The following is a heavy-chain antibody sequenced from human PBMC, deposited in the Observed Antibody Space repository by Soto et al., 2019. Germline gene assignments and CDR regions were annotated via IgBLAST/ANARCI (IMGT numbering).Heavy chain of an antibody. CDR1: GFTFSSYS. J-gene: IGHJ6*02. V-gene: IGHV3-21*01. CDR2: ISSSSSYI. CDR3: VRDENYYYGMDV. Sequence: EVQLVESGGGLVKPGGSLRLSCAASGFTFSSYSMNWVRQALGKGLEWVSSISSSSSYIYYADSVKGRFTISRDNAKNSLYLQMNSLRAEDTAVYYCVRDENYYYGMDVWGQGTTVTVSS.